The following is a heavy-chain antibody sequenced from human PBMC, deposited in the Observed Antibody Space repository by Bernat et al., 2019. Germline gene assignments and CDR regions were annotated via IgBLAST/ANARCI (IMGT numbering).Heavy chain of an antibody. CDR2: ISWNSGSI. CDR3: AKDMEYYGSGSYPFDY. J-gene: IGHJ4*02. D-gene: IGHD3-10*01. CDR1: GFTFDDYA. V-gene: IGHV3-9*01. Sequence: EVQLVESGGGLVQPGRSLRLSCAASGFTFDDYAMHWVRQAPGKGLEWVSGISWNSGSIGYADSVKGRFTISRDNAKNSLYLQMNSLRAEDTALYYCAKDMEYYGSGSYPFDYWGQGTLVTVSS.